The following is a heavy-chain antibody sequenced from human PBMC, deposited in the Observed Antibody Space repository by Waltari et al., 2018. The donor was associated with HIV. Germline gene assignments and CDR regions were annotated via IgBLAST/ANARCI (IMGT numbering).Heavy chain of an antibody. Sequence: QLQLQESGPGLVKPSETLSLTCTVSGGSISSSSTYYWGWIRQPPGKGLEWIGAIYLRSTTYYNPSLKSRVIISVDTSKNQFSLRLRSVTAADTAVYYCARIVCTDGVCYRPQYYGMDVWGQGTTVTVSS. V-gene: IGHV4-39*01. CDR2: IYLRSTT. CDR3: ARIVCTDGVCYRPQYYGMDV. J-gene: IGHJ6*02. D-gene: IGHD2-8*01. CDR1: GGSISSSSTYY.